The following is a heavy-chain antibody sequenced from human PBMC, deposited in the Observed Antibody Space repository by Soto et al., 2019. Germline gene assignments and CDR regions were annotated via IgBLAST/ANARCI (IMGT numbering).Heavy chain of an antibody. CDR1: GFTFSNYG. V-gene: IGHV3-30*18. D-gene: IGHD3-10*01. CDR3: PKCIMLGRGGIIDLAV. CDR2: TSYDGDKE. Sequence: QVQLVESGGGVVQPGRSLRLSCAASGFTFSNYGIHWVRQAPGKGLEWVAVTSYDGDKEYYADSVKGRFTISRNNSKNTMHLQMNSLTGKDTAVYYCPKCIMLGRGGIIDLAVWGQGRTVTVPS. J-gene: IGHJ6*02.